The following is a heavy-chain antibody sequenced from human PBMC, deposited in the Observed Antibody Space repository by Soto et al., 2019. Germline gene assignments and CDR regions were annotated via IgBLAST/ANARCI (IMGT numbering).Heavy chain of an antibody. Sequence: QVPLVQSGAEVKKPGASVKVSCKASGYTFTSYDINWVRQATGQGHEWMGWMNTNSGNTGYSQKFQGRVTMTRHTYISTAYMELSSLRSEDAAVYYCARVSSIAVPGLGYWGQGTLVTVSS. D-gene: IGHD6-6*01. J-gene: IGHJ4*02. V-gene: IGHV1-8*01. CDR1: GYTFTSYD. CDR3: ARVSSIAVPGLGY. CDR2: MNTNSGNT.